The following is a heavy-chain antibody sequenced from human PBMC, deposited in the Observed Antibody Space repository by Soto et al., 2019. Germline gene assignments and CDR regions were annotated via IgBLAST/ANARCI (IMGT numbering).Heavy chain of an antibody. CDR3: AGERGSGSYYTPWFDP. Sequence: QVQLVQSGAEVKKPGASVKVSCKASGYTFTSYDINWVRQATGQGLEWMGWMNPNSGNTGYAQKFQGRVTMTRNTSISAAYMEMSRLSSEEAVVYYCAGERGSGSYYTPWFDPWGQGTLVTVSS. V-gene: IGHV1-8*01. D-gene: IGHD3-10*01. CDR2: MNPNSGNT. J-gene: IGHJ5*02. CDR1: GYTFTSYD.